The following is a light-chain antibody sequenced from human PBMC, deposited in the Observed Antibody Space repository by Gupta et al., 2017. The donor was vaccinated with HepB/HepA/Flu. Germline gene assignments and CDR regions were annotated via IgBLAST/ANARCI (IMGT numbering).Light chain of an antibody. Sequence: IVLTQSSGTLSLSPGERATLSCRASQSVSSSYLAWYQQKPGQAPRLLIYGASSRATGIPDRFSGSGSGTDFTLTISRLEPEDFAVYYCQQYGSSPCSFGQGTKLEIK. V-gene: IGKV3-20*01. CDR2: GAS. CDR1: QSVSSSY. J-gene: IGKJ2*04. CDR3: QQYGSSPCS.